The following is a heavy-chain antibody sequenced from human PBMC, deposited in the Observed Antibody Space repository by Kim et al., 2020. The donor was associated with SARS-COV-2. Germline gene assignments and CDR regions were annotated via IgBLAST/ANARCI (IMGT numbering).Heavy chain of an antibody. J-gene: IGHJ4*02. CDR2: ISYSSTTI. CDR1: GFNFNTYN. CDR3: ARRLDDTTTVINDY. D-gene: IGHD1-1*01. V-gene: IGHV3-48*02. Sequence: GGSLRLSCAASGFNFNTYNMNWVRQAPGKGLEWISYISYSSTTIHYADSVKGRFTVSRDNVKKSLYLQMNSLRDEDTAVYYCARRLDDTTTVINDYWGQG.